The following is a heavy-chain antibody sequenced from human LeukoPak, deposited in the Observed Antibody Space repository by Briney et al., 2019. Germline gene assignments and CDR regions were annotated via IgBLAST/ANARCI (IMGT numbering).Heavy chain of an antibody. V-gene: IGHV1-2*02. CDR2: INPNSGGT. D-gene: IGHD3-10*01. CDR1: GYTFTSYG. J-gene: IGHJ4*02. Sequence: ASVKVSCKASGYTFTSYGISWVRQAPGQGLEWMGWINPNSGGTNYAQKFQGRVTMTRDTSISTAYMELSRLRSDDTAVYYCARVWGRGVIITGWGYWGQGTLVTVSS. CDR3: ARVWGRGVIITGWGY.